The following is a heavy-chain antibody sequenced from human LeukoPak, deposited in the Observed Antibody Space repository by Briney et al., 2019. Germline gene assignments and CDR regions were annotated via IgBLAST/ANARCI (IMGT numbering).Heavy chain of an antibody. V-gene: IGHV1-2*02. D-gene: IGHD3-22*01. CDR3: ARGFSLGRYYYDSSGCYFDY. J-gene: IGHJ4*02. CDR1: GYTFTGYY. Sequence: ASVKVSCKASGYTFTGYYMHWVRQAPGQGLEWMGWINPNSGGTNYAQKFQGRVTMTRDTSISTAYMELSRLRSDDTAVYYCARGFSLGRYYYDSSGCYFDYWGQGTLVTVSS. CDR2: INPNSGGT.